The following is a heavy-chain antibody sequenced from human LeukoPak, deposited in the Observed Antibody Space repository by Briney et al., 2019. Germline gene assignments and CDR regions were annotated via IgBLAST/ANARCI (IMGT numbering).Heavy chain of an antibody. J-gene: IGHJ4*02. CDR3: ARHYYPAVAGDY. CDR2: IYYSGST. D-gene: IGHD6-19*01. V-gene: IGHV4-59*08. Sequence: PSETLSLTCTVSGGSISTYYWSWIRQPPGKGLEWIGYIYYSGSTNYNSSLKSRVTISVDTSKNQFSLKLYSVTAADTAVYYCARHYYPAVAGDYWGQGTLVTVSS. CDR1: GGSISTYY.